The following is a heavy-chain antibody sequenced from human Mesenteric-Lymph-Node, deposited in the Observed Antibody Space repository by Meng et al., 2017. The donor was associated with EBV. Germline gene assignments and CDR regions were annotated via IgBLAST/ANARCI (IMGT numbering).Heavy chain of an antibody. Sequence: EGQLLGSGGGLVQPGGSLRLSCAASGFIFSSYAMSWVRQAPGKGLEWVSAISGSGGSTYYKDSVKGRFTISRDNSKNTLYLQMNSLRAEDTAVYYCAKSPGDEGNYWGQGTLVTVSS. CDR2: ISGSGGST. CDR3: AKSPGDEGNY. CDR1: GFIFSSYA. J-gene: IGHJ4*02. V-gene: IGHV3-23*01. D-gene: IGHD7-27*01.